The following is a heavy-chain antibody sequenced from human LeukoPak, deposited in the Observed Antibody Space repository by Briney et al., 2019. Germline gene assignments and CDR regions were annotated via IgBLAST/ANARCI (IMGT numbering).Heavy chain of an antibody. V-gene: IGHV1-8*01. D-gene: IGHD2-15*01. CDR3: ASALGYCSGGSCYSES. J-gene: IGHJ5*02. CDR2: MNPNSGNT. CDR1: GYTFTSYD. Sequence: ASVKVSCKASGYTFTSYDINWVRQAPGQGLEWMGWMNPNSGNTGYAQKFQGRVTMTRNTSISTAYMELSSLRSEDTAVYYCASALGYCSGGSCYSESWGQGTLVTVSS.